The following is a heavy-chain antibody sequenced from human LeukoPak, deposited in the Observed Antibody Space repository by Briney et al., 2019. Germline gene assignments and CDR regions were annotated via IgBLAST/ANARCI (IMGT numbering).Heavy chain of an antibody. J-gene: IGHJ4*02. D-gene: IGHD1-1*01. Sequence: PEESLRLSCAASGFTFSSYAMSWVRQAPGKGLEWVSTISGGGGRTWYADSVKGRFTISRDNSKNTVDVQLNSLRAEDTAVYYCAKFRGSERTVIDCWGQGTLVTVS. CDR2: ISGGGGRT. CDR3: AKFRGSERTVIDC. V-gene: IGHV3-23*01. CDR1: GFTFSSYA.